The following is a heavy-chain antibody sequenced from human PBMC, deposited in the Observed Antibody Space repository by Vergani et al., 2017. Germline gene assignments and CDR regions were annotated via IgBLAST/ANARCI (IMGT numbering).Heavy chain of an antibody. D-gene: IGHD3-10*01. V-gene: IGHV3-23*01. CDR2: TSGSGGST. J-gene: IGHJ6*02. CDR1: GFTFSSYA. Sequence: EVQLLESGGGLVQPGGSLRLSCAASGFTFSSYAMTWVRQAPGKGLEWVSATSGSGGSTYYADSVKGRFTISRDNSKNTLYLQMNSLRAEDTAVYYCAKEGYYGSGSFMDVWGQGTTVTVSS. CDR3: AKEGYYGSGSFMDV.